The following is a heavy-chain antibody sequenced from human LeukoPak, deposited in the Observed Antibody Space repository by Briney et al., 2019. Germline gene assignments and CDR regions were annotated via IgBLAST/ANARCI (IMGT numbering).Heavy chain of an antibody. CDR2: IIPIFGTA. J-gene: IGHJ5*02. Sequence: SVKVSCKASGGTFSSYAISWVRQAPGQGLEWMGGIIPIFGTANYARKFQGRVTITADESTSTAYMELSSLRSEDTAVYYCASDIVASSGPIDLDYSSSGNWFDPWGQGTLVTVSS. CDR1: GGTFSSYA. V-gene: IGHV1-69*01. D-gene: IGHD6-13*01. CDR3: ASDIVASSGPIDLDYSSSGNWFDP.